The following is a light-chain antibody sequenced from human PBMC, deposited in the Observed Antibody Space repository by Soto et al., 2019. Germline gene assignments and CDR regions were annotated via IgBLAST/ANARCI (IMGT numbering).Light chain of an antibody. CDR3: QQRSDWPPLT. Sequence: EIVLTQSPDTLSLSPGERATLSCRASQSIGLYLAWYQLKPGQSPRLLVYDAVNRAAGAPDRFSGSGSGTDFTLTISSLEPEDSAVYLCQQRSDWPPLTFGGGTKVEIK. CDR2: DAV. J-gene: IGKJ4*01. V-gene: IGKV3-11*01. CDR1: QSIGLY.